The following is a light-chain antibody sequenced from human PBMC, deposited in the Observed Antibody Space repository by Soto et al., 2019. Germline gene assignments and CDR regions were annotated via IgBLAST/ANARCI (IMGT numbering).Light chain of an antibody. Sequence: EIVMTQSPATLSVSPGERVTLSCRASQSVRGNLAWYQQKPGQAPRLLIYDASNRATGIPARFSGSGSGTDFTPTISSLEPEDFAVYYCQQRSNWPPITFGQGTRLEIK. J-gene: IGKJ5*01. V-gene: IGKV3-11*01. CDR2: DAS. CDR3: QQRSNWPPIT. CDR1: QSVRGN.